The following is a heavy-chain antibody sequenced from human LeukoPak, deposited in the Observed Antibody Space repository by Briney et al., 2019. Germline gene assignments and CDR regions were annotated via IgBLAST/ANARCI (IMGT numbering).Heavy chain of an antibody. CDR1: GFTFSSYS. CDR2: ISSSSSYI. CDR3: ARAPWGSSSGSDY. D-gene: IGHD6-6*01. V-gene: IGHV3-21*01. J-gene: IGHJ4*02. Sequence: GGSLRLSCAASGFTFSSYSMNWVRQAPGKGLEWVSSISSSSSYIYYADSVKGRFTISRDNAKNSLYLQMNSLRAEDTAVYYCARAPWGSSSGSDYWGQGTLVTVSS.